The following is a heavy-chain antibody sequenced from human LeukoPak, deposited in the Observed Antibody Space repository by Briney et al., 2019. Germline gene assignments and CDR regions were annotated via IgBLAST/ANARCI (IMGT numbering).Heavy chain of an antibody. Sequence: SETLSLTCAVSGGSISTDNWWSWVRQSPGKGLEWIGEIYHSVTTNYNPSLKSRVTISADKSKNHFSLKLTSVTDADTAVYYCARDGDVYVSGWYRGGYDYWGQGILVTVSS. CDR1: GGSISTDNW. CDR3: ARDGDVYVSGWYRGGYDY. D-gene: IGHD6-19*01. V-gene: IGHV4-4*02. CDR2: IYHSVTT. J-gene: IGHJ4*02.